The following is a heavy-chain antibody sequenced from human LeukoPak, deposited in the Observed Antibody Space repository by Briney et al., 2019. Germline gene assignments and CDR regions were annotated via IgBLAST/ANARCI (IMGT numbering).Heavy chain of an antibody. J-gene: IGHJ3*02. CDR3: ARVAVPGGSDAFDI. Sequence: PSETLSLTCAVYGGSFSGYYWSWIRQPPGKGLEWIGEINHSGSTNYNPSLKSRVTISVDTSKNQFSLKLSSVTAADTAVYYCARVAVPGGSDAFDIWGQGTMVTVSS. D-gene: IGHD6-19*01. CDR2: INHSGST. V-gene: IGHV4-34*01. CDR1: GGSFSGYY.